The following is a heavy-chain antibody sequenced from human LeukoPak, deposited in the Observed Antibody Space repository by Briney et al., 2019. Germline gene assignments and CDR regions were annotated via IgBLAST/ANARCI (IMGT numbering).Heavy chain of an antibody. CDR1: GGSISSYY. CDR2: IYYSGST. V-gene: IGHV4-59*01. J-gene: IGHJ3*02. D-gene: IGHD1-1*01. CDR3: ARDRNWNDDAFDI. Sequence: PSETLSLTCTVSGGSISSYYWSWIRQPPGKGLEWIGYIYYSGSTNYNPSLKSRVTISVDTSKNQFSLKLSSVTAADTAVYYCARDRNWNDDAFDIWGQGTTVTVSS.